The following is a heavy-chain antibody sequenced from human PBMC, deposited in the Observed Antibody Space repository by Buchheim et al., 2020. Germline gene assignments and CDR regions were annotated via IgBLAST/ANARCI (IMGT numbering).Heavy chain of an antibody. Sequence: VQLQESGPGLVKPSQTLSLTCTVSGGSISSGGYYWNWIRHHPGKGLEWIGYIYNGVTTHYNPSLRSRLIISVDKSENQFSLKLSSVTAADTAVYYCARAGYYDSRGYLEDFDYWGQGTL. V-gene: IGHV4-31*03. CDR3: ARAGYYDSRGYLEDFDY. D-gene: IGHD3-22*01. CDR1: GGSISSGGYY. J-gene: IGHJ4*02. CDR2: IYNGVTT.